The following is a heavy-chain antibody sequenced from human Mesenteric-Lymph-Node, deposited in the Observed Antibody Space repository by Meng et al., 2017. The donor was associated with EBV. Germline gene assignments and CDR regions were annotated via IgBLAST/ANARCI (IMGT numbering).Heavy chain of an antibody. J-gene: IGHJ4*02. Sequence: GQLWESGGGLVPPGGSLRLSCAASGFTFSSYAMSWGRQAPGKGLEWVSAISGSGGSTYYAESVKGRFTISRDNSKNTLYLQMNSLRAEDTAVYYCAKESYSSGWYHYWGQGTLVTVSS. CDR2: ISGSGGST. V-gene: IGHV3-23*01. CDR3: AKESYSSGWYHY. D-gene: IGHD6-19*01. CDR1: GFTFSSYA.